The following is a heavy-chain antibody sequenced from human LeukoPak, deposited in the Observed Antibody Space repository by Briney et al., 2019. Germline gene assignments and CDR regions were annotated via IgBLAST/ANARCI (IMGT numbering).Heavy chain of an antibody. V-gene: IGHV4-34*01. D-gene: IGHD3-10*01. CDR3: ARARLFYMVRGRWFDP. CDR1: GGSFSGYY. CDR2: INHSGST. J-gene: IGHJ5*02. Sequence: SETLSLTCAVYGGSFSGYYWSWIRQPPGKGLEWIGEINHSGSTNYNPSLKSRVTISVDTSKNQFSLKLSSVTAADTAVYYCARARLFYMVRGRWFDPWGQGTLVTVSS.